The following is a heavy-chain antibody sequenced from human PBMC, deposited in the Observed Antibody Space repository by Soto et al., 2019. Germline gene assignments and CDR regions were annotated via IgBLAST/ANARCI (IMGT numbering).Heavy chain of an antibody. CDR2: ISSSSSYI. CDR3: ARDRDSSGWNDAFDI. Sequence: EVQLVESGGGLVKPGGSLRLSCAAYGFTFSNYTMNWVRQAPGKGLEWVSCISSSSSYIYYADSVKGRFTISRDNAKNSLYLQMNSLRAEDTAVYYCARDRDSSGWNDAFDIWGQGTMVTVSS. V-gene: IGHV3-21*01. J-gene: IGHJ3*02. CDR1: GFTFSNYT. D-gene: IGHD3-22*01.